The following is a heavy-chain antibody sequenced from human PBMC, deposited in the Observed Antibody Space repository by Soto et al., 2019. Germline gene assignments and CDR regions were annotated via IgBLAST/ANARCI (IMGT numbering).Heavy chain of an antibody. J-gene: IGHJ4*02. D-gene: IGHD3-3*01. CDR3: ARTYYDFWSGYFEIDY. CDR1: GYSFTRYS. CDR2: IYPGDSDT. Sequence: GESLKISCKGSGYSFTRYSIGWVRQMPGKGLEWMGIIYPGDSDTRYSPSFQGQVTISADKSISTAYLQWSSLKASDTAMYYCARTYYDFWSGYFEIDYWGQGTLVTVSS. V-gene: IGHV5-51*01.